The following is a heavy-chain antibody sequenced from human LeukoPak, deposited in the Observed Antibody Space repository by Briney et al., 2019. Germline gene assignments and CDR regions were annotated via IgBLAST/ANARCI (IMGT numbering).Heavy chain of an antibody. CDR1: EFSVGSNY. J-gene: IGHJ4*02. CDR3: ASFLPGYYYDSSGYYS. CDR2: IYSGGST. D-gene: IGHD3-22*01. Sequence: PGGSLRLSCAASEFSVGSNYMTWVRQAPGKGLEWVSLIYSGGSTYYADSVKGRFTISRDNSKNTLYLQMNSLRAEDTAVYYCASFLPGYYYDSSGYYSWGQGTLVTVSS. V-gene: IGHV3-66*01.